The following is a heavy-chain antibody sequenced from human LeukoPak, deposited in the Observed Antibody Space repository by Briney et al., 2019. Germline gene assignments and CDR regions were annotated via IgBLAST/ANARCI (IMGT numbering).Heavy chain of an antibody. CDR3: ARGGAALSHFDY. CDR2: MHPNSDDT. V-gene: IGHV1-8*01. CDR1: GYTFTNND. Sequence: ASVKVSCKASGYTFTNNDIHWVRQATGQGLEWMGWMHPNSDDTGYAQKFQGRVTMTRNTSISTAYMELSSLRPEDTAVYYCARGGAALSHFDYWGQGTLVTVSS. D-gene: IGHD1-26*01. J-gene: IGHJ4*02.